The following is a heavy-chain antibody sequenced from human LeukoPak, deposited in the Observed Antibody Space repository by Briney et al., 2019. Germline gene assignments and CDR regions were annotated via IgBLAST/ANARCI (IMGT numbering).Heavy chain of an antibody. D-gene: IGHD5-12*01. V-gene: IGHV4-39*01. CDR1: GGSISSSTYY. J-gene: IGHJ4*02. CDR2: IYYGGST. Sequence: SETLSLTCTVSGGSISSSTYYWAWIRQPPGKGLEWIGSIYYGGSTYYNPSLKSRVAISADTSKNQFSLKLSSVTAADTAVYFCARRVIVATIDYWGQGTLVTVSS. CDR3: ARRVIVATIDY.